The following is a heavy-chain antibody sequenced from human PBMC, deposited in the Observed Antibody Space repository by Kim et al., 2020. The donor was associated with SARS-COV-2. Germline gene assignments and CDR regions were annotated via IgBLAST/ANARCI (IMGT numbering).Heavy chain of an antibody. D-gene: IGHD3-22*01. CDR1: GGSISSYY. V-gene: IGHV4-59*01. J-gene: IGHJ4*02. CDR2: IYYSGST. CDR3: ARALGNGYYYDSSGYYYFDY. Sequence: SETLSLTCTVSGGSISSYYWSWIRQPPGKGLEWIGYIYYSGSTNYNPSLKSRVTISVDTSKNQFSLKLSSVTAADTAVYYCARALGNGYYYDSSGYYYFDYWGQGTLVTVSS.